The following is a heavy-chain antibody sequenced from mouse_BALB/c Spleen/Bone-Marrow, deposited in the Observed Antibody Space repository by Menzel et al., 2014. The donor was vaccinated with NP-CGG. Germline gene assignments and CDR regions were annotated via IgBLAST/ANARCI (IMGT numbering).Heavy chain of an antibody. J-gene: IGHJ2*01. CDR3: ARGNPFDF. CDR2: ILPGSDNT. V-gene: IGHV1-9*01. Sequence: VQRVESGGELMKPGASVKISCKATGYTFSNYWIQWVKQRPGHGPEWIGEILPGSDNTNYNEKLKGKATFTADTSSNTAYMQLSSLTSEDSAVYYCARGNPFDFWGQGTTPTVSS. CDR1: GYTFSNYW.